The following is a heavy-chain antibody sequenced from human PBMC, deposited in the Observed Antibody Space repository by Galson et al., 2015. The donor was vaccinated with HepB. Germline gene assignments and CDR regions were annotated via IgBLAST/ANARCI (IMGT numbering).Heavy chain of an antibody. D-gene: IGHD3-10*01. Sequence: SVKVSCKASGYTFTSYGISWVRQAPGQGLEWMGWISAYNGNTNYAQKLQGRVTMTTDTSTSTAYMELRSLRSDDTAVYYCARRYYGSGSYSNDYWGQGTLVTVSS. CDR2: ISAYNGNT. J-gene: IGHJ4*02. CDR1: GYTFTSYG. CDR3: ARRYYGSGSYSNDY. V-gene: IGHV1-18*04.